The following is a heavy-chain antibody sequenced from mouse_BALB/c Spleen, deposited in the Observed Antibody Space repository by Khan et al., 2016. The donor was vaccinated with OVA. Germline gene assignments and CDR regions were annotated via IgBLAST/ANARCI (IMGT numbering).Heavy chain of an antibody. CDR3: ARWGNSYFDY. V-gene: IGHV3-2*02. CDR2: ISYSGST. Sequence: VQLKESGPGMVKPSQSLSLTCTVTGYSITSDYAWNWIRQFPGNKLEWMGYISYSGSTSYNPSLKSRISITRDTSENQFFLQLNSVTTEDTATYYCARWGNSYFDYWGQGTTLTVSS. J-gene: IGHJ2*01. CDR1: GYSITSDYA.